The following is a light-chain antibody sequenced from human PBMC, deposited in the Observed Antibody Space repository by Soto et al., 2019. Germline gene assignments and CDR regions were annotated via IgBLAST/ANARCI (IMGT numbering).Light chain of an antibody. V-gene: IGLV2-14*01. CDR1: SSDVGGYNS. CDR3: SSFTSSITYV. CDR2: DVT. J-gene: IGLJ1*01. Sequence: QSALTQPASVSGSPGQSITISCTGTSSDVGGYNSVSWYRQDPGKAPKLMIYDVTNRPSGVSNRFSGSKSGNTASLTISGLQAEDEADYYCSSFTSSITYVFGTGPKVAVL.